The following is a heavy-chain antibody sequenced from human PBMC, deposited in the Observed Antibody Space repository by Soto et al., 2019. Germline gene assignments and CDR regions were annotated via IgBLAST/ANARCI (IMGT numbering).Heavy chain of an antibody. CDR1: GGSISSSSYY. D-gene: IGHD3-3*01. Sequence: PSETLSLTCTVSGGSISSSSYYWGWIRQPPGKGLEWIGSIYYSGSTYYDPFLKSRVTISVDTSKNQFSLKLSSVTAADTAVYYCASYDFWSGQPFDYWGQGTLVTVSS. CDR2: IYYSGST. J-gene: IGHJ4*02. V-gene: IGHV4-39*01. CDR3: ASYDFWSGQPFDY.